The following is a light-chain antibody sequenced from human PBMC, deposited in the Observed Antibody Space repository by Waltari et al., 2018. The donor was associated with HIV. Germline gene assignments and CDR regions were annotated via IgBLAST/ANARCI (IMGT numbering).Light chain of an antibody. CDR2: SNN. V-gene: IGLV1-44*01. Sequence: QSVLTQPPSASRTPGQSVTISCSGSSSKIGSNTVNWYQQLPGTAPKLLIYSNNPRPSGVPDRFSGSKSGTSASLAISGLQSEDEADYYCAAWHDSLNGSWVFGGGTKLTVL. J-gene: IGLJ3*02. CDR3: AAWHDSLNGSWV. CDR1: SSKIGSNT.